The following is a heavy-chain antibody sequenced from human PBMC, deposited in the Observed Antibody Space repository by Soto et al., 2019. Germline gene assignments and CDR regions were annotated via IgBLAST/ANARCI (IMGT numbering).Heavy chain of an antibody. J-gene: IGHJ4*02. CDR2: ISSSSSYI. D-gene: IGHD4-17*01. CDR3: AREGGGYGAYFDY. Sequence: EVQLVESGGGLVKPGGSLRLSCAASGFTFNSYSINWVRQAPGKGLEWVSSISSSSSYIYYADSVKGRFTISRDNAKNSLYLQMNSLRAEDTAVYYCAREGGGYGAYFDYWGQGTLVTVSS. CDR1: GFTFNSYS. V-gene: IGHV3-21*01.